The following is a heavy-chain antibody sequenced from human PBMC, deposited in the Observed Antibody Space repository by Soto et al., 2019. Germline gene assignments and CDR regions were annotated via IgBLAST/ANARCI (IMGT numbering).Heavy chain of an antibody. J-gene: IGHJ4*02. D-gene: IGHD5-12*01. Sequence: SETLSLTCAVSGYSISSSYYWGWIRQPPGKGLEWIGSIYHSGSTYYNPSLKSRVTISVDTSKNQFSLKLSSVTAADTAVYYCARDSVEMATIPLYYFDYWGQGTLVTVSS. CDR2: IYHSGST. CDR3: ARDSVEMATIPLYYFDY. V-gene: IGHV4-38-2*02. CDR1: GYSISSSYY.